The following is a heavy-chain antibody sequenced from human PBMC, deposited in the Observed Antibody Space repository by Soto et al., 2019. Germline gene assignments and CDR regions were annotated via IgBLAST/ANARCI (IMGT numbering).Heavy chain of an antibody. J-gene: IGHJ4*02. D-gene: IGHD1-26*01. CDR3: THVYGSGSSVSYFHS. CDR1: GFPLTTTGVG. V-gene: IGHV2-5*02. CDR2: VFWDGGE. Sequence: QITLRESGPSLVKPTETLTLTCTFSGFPLTTTGVGVGWIRQPPGKALEWLAVVFWDGGERYSPSLKSRVTTPXAXPXXLVVLTITTMAPPATAPYYCTHVYGSGSSVSYFHSWGQGTLVTVSS.